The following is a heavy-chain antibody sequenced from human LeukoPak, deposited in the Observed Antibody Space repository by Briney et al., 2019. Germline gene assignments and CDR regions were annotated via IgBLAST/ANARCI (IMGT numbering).Heavy chain of an antibody. CDR1: GFTFSSYS. J-gene: IGHJ4*02. CDR2: ISSSSSYI. V-gene: IGHV3-21*01. D-gene: IGHD5-18*01. Sequence: SGGSLRLSCAASGFTFSSYSMNWVRQAPGKGLEWVSSISSSSSYIYYADSVKGRFTISRDNAKNSLYLQINSLRAEDTAVYYCARHLSGVTGYTYGRGIDYWGQGTLVTVSS. CDR3: ARHLSGVTGYTYGRGIDY.